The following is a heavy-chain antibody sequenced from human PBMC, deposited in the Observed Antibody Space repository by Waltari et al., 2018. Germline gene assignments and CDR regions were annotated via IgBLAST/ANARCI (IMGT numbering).Heavy chain of an antibody. D-gene: IGHD6-13*01. J-gene: IGHJ6*02. CDR2: IYYSGST. CDR3: ARCIAAAGTFPPYYYYGMDV. Sequence: QLQLQESGPGLVEPSEALSLTCTVAGGSISSSSYYWGWIRQPPGKGLEWIGSIYYSGSTYYNPSLKSRVTISVDTSKNQFSLKLSSVTAADTAVYYCARCIAAAGTFPPYYYYGMDVWGQGTTVTVSS. CDR1: GGSISSSSYY. V-gene: IGHV4-39*01.